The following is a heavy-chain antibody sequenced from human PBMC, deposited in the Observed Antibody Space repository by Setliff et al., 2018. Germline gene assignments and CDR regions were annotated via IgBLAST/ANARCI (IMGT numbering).Heavy chain of an antibody. CDR1: GFTFSNSW. Sequence: GGSLRLSCAASGFTFSNSWMSWVRQAPGKGLEWVANIKQDGSEKYYVDSVKGRFTISRDNAKNSLYLQMNSLRAEDTAVYYCATHTVTSFDYWGQGTLVTVSS. CDR3: ATHTVTSFDY. D-gene: IGHD4-4*01. CDR2: IKQDGSEK. J-gene: IGHJ4*02. V-gene: IGHV3-7*01.